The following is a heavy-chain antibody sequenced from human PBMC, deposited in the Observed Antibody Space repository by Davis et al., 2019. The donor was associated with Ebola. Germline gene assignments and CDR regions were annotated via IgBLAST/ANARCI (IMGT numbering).Heavy chain of an antibody. CDR3: ARAQFPTTSDH. CDR1: GGSISSRGYY. V-gene: IGHV4-31*03. J-gene: IGHJ4*02. CDR2: IYYSGST. D-gene: IGHD1-1*01. Sequence: MPSETLSLTCTVSGGSISSRGYYWSWIRQHPGKGLEWIGYIYYSGSTYYNPSLKSRVTISVDTSKNQFSLKLSSVTAADTAVYYCARAQFPTTSDHWGQGTLVTVSS.